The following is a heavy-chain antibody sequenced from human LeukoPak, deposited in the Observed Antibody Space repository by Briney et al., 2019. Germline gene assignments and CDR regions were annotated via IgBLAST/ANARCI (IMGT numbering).Heavy chain of an antibody. D-gene: IGHD3-3*01. V-gene: IGHV4-59*01. Sequence: PSETLSLTCTVSGGSNSSYYWSWIRQPPGKGLEWIGYIYYSGSTNYNPSLKSRVTISVDTSKNQFSLKLSSVTAADSAVYYCARREWMGAYNWFDPWGQGTLVTVSS. CDR2: IYYSGST. J-gene: IGHJ5*02. CDR1: GGSNSSYY. CDR3: ARREWMGAYNWFDP.